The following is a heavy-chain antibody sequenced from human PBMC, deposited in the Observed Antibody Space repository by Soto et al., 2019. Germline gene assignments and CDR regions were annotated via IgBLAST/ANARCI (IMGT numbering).Heavy chain of an antibody. V-gene: IGHV1-2*04. CDR3: ARSGVRGVIGFDY. Sequence: GASVKVSCKASGYTLTGYYIHWVRQAPGQGLEWMGWINPNSGGTNYAQKFQGWVTMTRDTSISTAYMELSRLRSDDTAVYYCARSGVRGVIGFDYWGQGTLVTVSS. CDR2: INPNSGGT. CDR1: GYTLTGYY. J-gene: IGHJ4*02. D-gene: IGHD3-10*01.